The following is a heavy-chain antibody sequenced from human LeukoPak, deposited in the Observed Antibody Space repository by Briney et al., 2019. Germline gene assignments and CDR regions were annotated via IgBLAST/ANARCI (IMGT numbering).Heavy chain of an antibody. CDR3: ARDGPCSSASCQNFDY. V-gene: IGHV1-2*02. D-gene: IGHD2-2*01. CDR1: GGTFSSYA. J-gene: IGHJ4*02. Sequence: GASVKVSCKASGGTFSSYAISWVRQAPGHGLEWMGWINPNSGDTIFAQKFQGRVTMTRDTSISTAYLELSRLTSDDTAVYYCARDGPCSSASCQNFDYWGQGTLVTVSS. CDR2: INPNSGDT.